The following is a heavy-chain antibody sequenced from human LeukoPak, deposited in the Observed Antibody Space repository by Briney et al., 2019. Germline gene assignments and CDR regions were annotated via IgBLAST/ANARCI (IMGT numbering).Heavy chain of an antibody. D-gene: IGHD3-10*01. CDR1: GGSISSYY. J-gene: IGHJ6*03. CDR3: ARFYGSGTYSPRGDYYYYMDV. V-gene: IGHV4-59*12. Sequence: SETLSLTCTVSGGSISSYYWSWIRQPPGKGLEWIGYIYYSGSTNYNPSLKSRVTMSVDTSKNQFSLKLSSVTAADTAVYYCARFYGSGTYSPRGDYYYYMDVWGKGTTVTISS. CDR2: IYYSGST.